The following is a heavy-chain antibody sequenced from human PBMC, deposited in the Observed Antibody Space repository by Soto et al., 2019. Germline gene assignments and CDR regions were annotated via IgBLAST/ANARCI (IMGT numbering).Heavy chain of an antibody. CDR3: ARDHTAMSYYYYYYMDV. D-gene: IGHD2-2*01. J-gene: IGHJ6*03. CDR1: GYTFTSYG. CDR2: ISAYNGNT. V-gene: IGHV1-18*01. Sequence: GASVKVSCKASGYTFTSYGISWVRQAPGHGLEWMGWISAYNGNTNYAQKLQGRVTMTTDTSTSTAYMELRSLRSDDTAVYYCARDHTAMSYYYYYYMDVWGKGTTVTVSS.